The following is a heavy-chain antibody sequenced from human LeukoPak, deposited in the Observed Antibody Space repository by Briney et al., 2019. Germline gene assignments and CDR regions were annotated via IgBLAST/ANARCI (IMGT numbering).Heavy chain of an antibody. J-gene: IGHJ6*02. CDR2: IIPIFGTA. CDR1: GGTFSSYA. Sequence: SVTVSCTASGGTFSSYAISWVRQAPGQGLEWMGGIIPIFGTANYAQKFQGRVTITADESTSTAYMELSSLRSEDTAVYYCARASRYYDSSGYPSMDVWGQGTTVTVSS. CDR3: ARASRYYDSSGYPSMDV. V-gene: IGHV1-69*13. D-gene: IGHD3-22*01.